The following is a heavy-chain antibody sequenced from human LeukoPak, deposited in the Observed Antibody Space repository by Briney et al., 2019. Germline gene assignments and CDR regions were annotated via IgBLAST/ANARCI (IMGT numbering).Heavy chain of an antibody. D-gene: IGHD2-2*01. J-gene: IGHJ3*02. Sequence: ASVKVSCKVSGYTLTELSTHWVRQAPGKGLEWMGGFDPEDGETIYAQKFQGRVTMTEDTSTDTAYMELSSLRSEDTAVYYCATDLGVVPARGAFDIWGQGTMVTVSS. CDR1: GYTLTELS. CDR2: FDPEDGET. CDR3: ATDLGVVPARGAFDI. V-gene: IGHV1-24*01.